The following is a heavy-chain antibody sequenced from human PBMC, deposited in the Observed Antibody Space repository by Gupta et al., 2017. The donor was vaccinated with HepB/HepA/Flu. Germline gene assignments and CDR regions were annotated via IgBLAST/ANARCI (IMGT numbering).Heavy chain of an antibody. J-gene: IGHJ4*02. CDR2: ISYDGRNK. CDR1: GFTFSSYG. CDR3: ASILGY. Sequence: QVQLVESGGGVVQPGMSLRLSCSASGFTFSSYGMFWGRQAPGKGLEWVAAISYDGRNKNYVDSVKGQFTISRDNSKNMLYLQMNSLRAEDTAVYYCASILGYWGQGTPVTVSS. V-gene: IGHV3-30*03.